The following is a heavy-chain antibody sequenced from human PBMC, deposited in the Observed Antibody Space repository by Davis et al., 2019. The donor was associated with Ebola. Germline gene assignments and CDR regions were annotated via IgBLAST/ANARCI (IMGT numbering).Heavy chain of an antibody. CDR2: IYYTGST. J-gene: IGHJ4*02. V-gene: IGHV4-59*01. CDR3: ARSTEEFITVYYFDH. CDR1: GDSITSYY. Sequence: SETLSLTCTVSGDSITSYYWSWIRQPPGKGMEWLGYIYYTGSTNYNPSLKSRVTISVNRSKNQFSLRLTSVTTADTAVYYCARSTEEFITVYYFDHWGRGTLVSVSS. D-gene: IGHD3-22*01.